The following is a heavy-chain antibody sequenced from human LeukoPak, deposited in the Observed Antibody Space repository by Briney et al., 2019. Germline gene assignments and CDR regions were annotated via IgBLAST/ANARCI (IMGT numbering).Heavy chain of an antibody. Sequence: PGGSLRLSCAASGFTFSSYAMSWVRQAPGKGLEWVSAISGSGGSTYYADSVKGRFTISRDNSKNTLYLQMNSLRAEDTAVYYCAKQWFGELFETYYYYGMDVWGQGTTVTVSS. J-gene: IGHJ6*02. CDR2: ISGSGGST. CDR3: AKQWFGELFETYYYYGMDV. D-gene: IGHD3-10*01. CDR1: GFTFSSYA. V-gene: IGHV3-23*01.